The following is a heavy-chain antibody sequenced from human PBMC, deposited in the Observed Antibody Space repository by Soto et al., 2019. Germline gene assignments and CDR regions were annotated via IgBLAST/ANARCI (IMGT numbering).Heavy chain of an antibody. D-gene: IGHD3-3*01. CDR2: ISAYNGNT. J-gene: IGHJ5*02. CDR3: ARDPDDFWSGPDNWFDP. V-gene: IGHV1-18*01. CDR1: GYTLTSYG. Sequence: ASVKVSCKASGYTLTSYGISWVRQAPGQGLEWMGWISAYNGNTNYAQKLQGRVTMTTDTSTSTAYMELRSLRSDDTAVYYCARDPDDFWSGPDNWFDPLGPGNPGHRLL.